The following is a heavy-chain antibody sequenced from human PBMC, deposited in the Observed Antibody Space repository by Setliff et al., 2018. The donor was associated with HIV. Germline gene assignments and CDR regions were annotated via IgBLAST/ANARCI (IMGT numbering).Heavy chain of an antibody. CDR3: VKDVVKFWSGSGALDF. J-gene: IGHJ4*02. V-gene: IGHV3-66*01. CDR1: GFTVSGHY. Sequence: GGSLRLSCAASGFTVSGHYMSWVRQAPGKGLECVSVIYSGGDTHYADSVKGRFTISRDNSKNSLTLQLNSLRAEDTAVYYCVKDVVKFWSGSGALDFWGPGTLVTVSS. CDR2: IYSGGDT. D-gene: IGHD3-3*01.